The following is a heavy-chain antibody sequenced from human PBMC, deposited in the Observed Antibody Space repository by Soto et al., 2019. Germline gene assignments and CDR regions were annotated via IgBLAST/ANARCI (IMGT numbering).Heavy chain of an antibody. CDR1: GGSISSGDYY. J-gene: IGHJ4*02. V-gene: IGHV4-30-4*01. D-gene: IGHD2-2*01. CDR2: IYYSGST. CDR3: ARGNQGVVAAAYPRTHLDY. Sequence: SETLSLTCTVSGGSISSGDYYWSWIRQPPGKGLEWIGYIYYSGSTYYNPSLKSRVTISVDTSKNQFSLKLSSVTAADTAVYYCARGNQGVVAAAYPRTHLDYWGQGTLVTVSS.